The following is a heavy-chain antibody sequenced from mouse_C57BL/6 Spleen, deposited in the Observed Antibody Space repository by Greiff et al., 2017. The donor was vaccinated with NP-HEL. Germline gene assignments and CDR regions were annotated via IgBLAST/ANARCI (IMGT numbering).Heavy chain of an antibody. Sequence: EVQLQQSGPELVKPGASVKISCKASGYTFTDYYMNWVKQSHGKSLEWIGDINPNNGGTSYNQKFKGKATLTVDKSSSTAYMELRSLTSEDSAVYYCARRLLWLRRGFAYWGQGTQVTVSA. V-gene: IGHV1-26*01. D-gene: IGHD2-2*01. CDR3: ARRLLWLRRGFAY. J-gene: IGHJ3*01. CDR1: GYTFTDYY. CDR2: INPNNGGT.